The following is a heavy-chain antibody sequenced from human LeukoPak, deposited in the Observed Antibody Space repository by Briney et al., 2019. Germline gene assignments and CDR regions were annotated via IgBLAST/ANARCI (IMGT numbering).Heavy chain of an antibody. Sequence: SETLSLTCTVSGGSISTYYWNWIRQPPGKGLDWIGYTFYSGSTNYNPSLKSRVTISVDTSGNQFSLKLSSVTAADTAVYYCARATLNCSGGSCYFHFDYWGQGTLVTVSS. D-gene: IGHD2-15*01. V-gene: IGHV4-59*01. J-gene: IGHJ4*02. CDR2: TFYSGST. CDR3: ARATLNCSGGSCYFHFDY. CDR1: GGSISTYY.